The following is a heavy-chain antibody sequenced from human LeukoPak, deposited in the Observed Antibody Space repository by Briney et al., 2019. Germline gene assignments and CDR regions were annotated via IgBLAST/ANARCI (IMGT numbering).Heavy chain of an antibody. CDR1: GGSFSGYY. V-gene: IGHV4-34*01. Sequence: PSETLSLTCAVYGGSFSGYYWSWIRQPPGKGLEWIGEINHSGSTNYNPSLKSRVTISVDTPKNQFSLKLSSVTAADTAVYYCARAPPNYQLLPEDAFDIWGQGTMVTVSS. D-gene: IGHD2-2*01. CDR3: ARAPPNYQLLPEDAFDI. CDR2: INHSGST. J-gene: IGHJ3*02.